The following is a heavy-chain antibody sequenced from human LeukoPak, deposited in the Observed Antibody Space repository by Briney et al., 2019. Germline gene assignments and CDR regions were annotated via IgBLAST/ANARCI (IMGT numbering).Heavy chain of an antibody. D-gene: IGHD1-26*01. Sequence: GESLKISCKGSGYSFTSYWIGWVRQMPGKGLEWMGIIYPGDSDTRYSPSFQGQVTISADKSISTAYLQWSSLKASDTAMYYCARIAPPPEIVEATLDYWGQGTLVTVSS. V-gene: IGHV5-51*01. CDR2: IYPGDSDT. CDR3: ARIAPPPEIVEATLDY. CDR1: GYSFTSYW. J-gene: IGHJ4*02.